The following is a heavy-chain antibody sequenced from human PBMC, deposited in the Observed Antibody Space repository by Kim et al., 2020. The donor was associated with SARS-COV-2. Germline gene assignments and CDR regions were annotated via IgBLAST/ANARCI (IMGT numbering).Heavy chain of an antibody. Sequence: GSSYSADCVKDRFTIPRDNSKDTLYFQMNSLRAEDTAVYYCAKDSAPWGQGTLVTVSS. CDR2: GSS. J-gene: IGHJ5*02. V-gene: IGHV3-23*01. CDR3: AKDSAP.